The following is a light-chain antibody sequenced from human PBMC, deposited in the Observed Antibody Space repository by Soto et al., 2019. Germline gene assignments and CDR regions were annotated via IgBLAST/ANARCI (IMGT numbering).Light chain of an antibody. CDR2: DAS. J-gene: IGKJ5*01. V-gene: IGKV3-20*01. Sequence: TESPSTLSASVGDIFTITGRANERISHSLAWYQQRPGQAPRILIYDASFRATGIPERFSGSGSGTDFTLTISRLEPEDFAVYYCQQYGNSPITFGQGTRLEIK. CDR1: ERISHS. CDR3: QQYGNSPIT.